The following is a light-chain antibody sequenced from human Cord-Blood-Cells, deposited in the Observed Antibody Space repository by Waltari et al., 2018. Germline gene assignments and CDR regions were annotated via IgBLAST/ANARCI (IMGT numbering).Light chain of an antibody. V-gene: IGLV2-14*01. J-gene: IGLJ3*02. CDR3: SSYTSSSTWV. CDR2: DVS. Sequence: QSALTQPASVSGSPGQSITISCTGTRSDDGGSHYVSLSQQHPGKTPKLMIYDVSNRPSGVSNRFSGSKSGNTASLTISGLQAEDEADYYCSSYTSSSTWVFGGGTMLTVL. CDR1: RSDDGGSHY.